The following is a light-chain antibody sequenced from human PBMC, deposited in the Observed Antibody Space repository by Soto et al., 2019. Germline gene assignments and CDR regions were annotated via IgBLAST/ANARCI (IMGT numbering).Light chain of an antibody. J-gene: IGKJ5*01. CDR3: QQYGSSLIT. CDR2: GAS. V-gene: IGKV3-20*01. Sequence: DIVLTQSPGTLSLSPGERVTLSCRASQTIRSTYFAWYQQKPGQAPRLLIYGASSRATVIPVRFSGTGSGTDFALTISRLEPEDSAVYYCQQYGSSLITFGRGTRLEIK. CDR1: QTIRSTY.